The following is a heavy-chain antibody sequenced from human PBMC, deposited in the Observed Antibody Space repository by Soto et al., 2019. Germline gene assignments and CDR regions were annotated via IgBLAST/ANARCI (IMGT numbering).Heavy chain of an antibody. V-gene: IGHV1-2*04. CDR1: GYTFTGYY. CDR3: ARVELTGTTAFDI. D-gene: IGHD1-7*01. CDR2: INPNSGGT. Sequence: ASVKVSCKASGYTFTGYYMHWVRQAPGQGLEWMGWINPNSGGTNYAQKFQGWVTMTRDTSISTAYMELSRLRSDDTAVYYCARVELTGTTAFDIWGQGTMVTVSS. J-gene: IGHJ3*02.